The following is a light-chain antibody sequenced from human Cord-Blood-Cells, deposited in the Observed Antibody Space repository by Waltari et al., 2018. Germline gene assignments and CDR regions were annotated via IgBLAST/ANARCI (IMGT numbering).Light chain of an antibody. Sequence: SYELTQPSSVSVSPGQTARITCPGDVLAKKYARWFQQKPGQAPVLVIYKDSERPSGIPERFSGSSSGTTVTLTISGAQVEDEADYYCYSAADNNLVFGGGIKLTVL. CDR3: YSAADNNLV. V-gene: IGLV3-27*01. CDR2: KDS. CDR1: VLAKKY. J-gene: IGLJ2*01.